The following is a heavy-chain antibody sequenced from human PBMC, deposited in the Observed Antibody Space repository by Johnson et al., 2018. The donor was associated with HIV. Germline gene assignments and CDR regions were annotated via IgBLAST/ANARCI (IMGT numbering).Heavy chain of an antibody. CDR2: IYSGGST. J-gene: IGHJ3*02. V-gene: IGHV3-66*01. CDR1: GFTVSSNY. D-gene: IGHD3-22*01. CDR3: TTGAAYYYDSSGYRDAFDI. Sequence: VQLVESGGGLVQPGGSLRLSCAASGFTVSSNYMSWVRQAPGKGLAWVSVIYSGGSTYYADSVKGRFTISWDNAKNSVYLQMNSLRAEDTAVYYCTTGAAYYYDSSGYRDAFDIWGQGTMVTVSS.